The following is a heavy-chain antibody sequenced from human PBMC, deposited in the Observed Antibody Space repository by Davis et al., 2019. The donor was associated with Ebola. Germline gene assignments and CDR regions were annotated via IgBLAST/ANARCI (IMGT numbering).Heavy chain of an antibody. CDR2: IDHSGST. J-gene: IGHJ4*02. CDR3: ARGALIAAAGTGKDFDF. D-gene: IGHD6-13*01. CDR1: GGSFSGFY. V-gene: IGHV4-34*01. Sequence: GSLRLSCAVYGGSFSGFYWSWIRQAPGKGLEWIGEIDHSGSTNYNSSLKSRLTISVDTSKNQFSLKLSSVTAADTAVYYCARGALIAAAGTGKDFDFWGQGTLVTVSS.